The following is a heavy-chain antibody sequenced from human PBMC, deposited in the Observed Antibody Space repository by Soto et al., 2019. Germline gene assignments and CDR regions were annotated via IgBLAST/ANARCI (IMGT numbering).Heavy chain of an antibody. J-gene: IGHJ6*02. CDR1: GYTLTTNF. CDR3: AREVTYGMDV. Sequence: QVQLVQSGAEVKKPGASVRVSGKASGYTLTTNFMHWVRQAPGQGLEWMGMLNPRTRSTNYAQKFQGRVTLTRDTSTSTVYMELNSLNSEDTAMYYCAREVTYGMDVWGQGTKVTVSS. CDR2: LNPRTRST. V-gene: IGHV1-46*01.